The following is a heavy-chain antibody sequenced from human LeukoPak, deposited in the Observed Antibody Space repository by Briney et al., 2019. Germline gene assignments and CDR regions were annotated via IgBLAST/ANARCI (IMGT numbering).Heavy chain of an antibody. V-gene: IGHV3-30-3*01. CDR3: ARDQRTYYHDSSGFPFNF. J-gene: IGHJ4*02. CDR2: ISYDGSNK. D-gene: IGHD3-22*01. Sequence: GGSLRLSCAASGFTFSSYAMHWVRQAPGKGLEWVAVISYDGSNKYYADSVKGRFTISRDNSKNTLYLQMNSLRAEDTAVYYCARDQRTYYHDSSGFPFNFWGQGTLVTVSP. CDR1: GFTFSSYA.